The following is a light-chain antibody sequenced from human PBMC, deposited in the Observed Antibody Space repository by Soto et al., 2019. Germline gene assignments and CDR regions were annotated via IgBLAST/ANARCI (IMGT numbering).Light chain of an antibody. CDR3: QQYYSTFSIT. V-gene: IGKV4-1*01. CDR1: QSVLYSSNNKNY. Sequence: DIVMTQSPDSLAVSLGERATINCKSSQSVLYSSNNKNYLAWYQQKPGQPPKLLIYWASTRESGVPDRFSGSGSRTDFTLTISSLEAEDVAVYYCQQYYSTFSITFGQGTRLEIK. CDR2: WAS. J-gene: IGKJ5*01.